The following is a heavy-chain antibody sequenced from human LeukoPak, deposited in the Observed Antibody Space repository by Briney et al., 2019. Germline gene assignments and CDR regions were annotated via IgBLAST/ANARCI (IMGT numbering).Heavy chain of an antibody. V-gene: IGHV3-30*18. CDR3: AKDRRTTVTTSYLDY. Sequence: PGRSLRLSCAASGFTFSSYGMHWVRQAPGKGLEWVAVISYDGSNKYYADSVKGRFTISRDNSKNTLYLQMNSLRAEDTAVYYCAKDRRTTVTTSYLDYWGQGTLATVSS. J-gene: IGHJ4*02. D-gene: IGHD4-11*01. CDR2: ISYDGSNK. CDR1: GFTFSSYG.